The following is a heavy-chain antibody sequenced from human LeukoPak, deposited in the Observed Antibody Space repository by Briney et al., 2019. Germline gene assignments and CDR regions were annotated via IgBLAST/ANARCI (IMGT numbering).Heavy chain of an antibody. J-gene: IGHJ4*02. D-gene: IGHD6-6*01. V-gene: IGHV3-7*01. CDR2: IKQDGSEK. Sequence: GGSLRLSWAAPGFTLSSYWMSWVRQAPGKGLEWVANIKQDGSEKYYVDSVKGRFTISRDNAKNSLYLQMNSLRAEDTAVYYCARDRAARHFDYWGQGTLVTVSS. CDR1: GFTLSSYW. CDR3: ARDRAARHFDY.